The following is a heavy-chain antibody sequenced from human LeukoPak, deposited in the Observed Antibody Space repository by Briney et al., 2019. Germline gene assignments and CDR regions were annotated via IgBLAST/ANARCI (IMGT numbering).Heavy chain of an antibody. CDR1: RGSIRTYY. D-gene: IGHD1-26*01. V-gene: IGHV4-59*08. CDR3: ARSGENYYDTDAFDS. J-gene: IGHJ3*02. Sequence: SETLSLTCTVSRGSIRTYYWSWIRQSPGKGLEWLGYIYDSGTTKYNPSLKSRVTISVDTSKNQFSLKLSSVTAADTAVYYCARSGENYYDTDAFDSGGQGTMVTVSA. CDR2: IYDSGTT.